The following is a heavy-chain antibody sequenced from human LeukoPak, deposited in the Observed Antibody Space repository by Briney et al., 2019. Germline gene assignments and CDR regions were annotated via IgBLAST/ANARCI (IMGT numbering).Heavy chain of an antibody. CDR3: ARGGRGYSSSWYYPFDP. CDR1: GFTFDDYG. Sequence: GGSLRLSCAASGFTFDDYGMSWVRQAPGKGLEWVSGINWNGGRTGYADSVKGRFTISRANAKNSLYLQMNSLRAEDTALYHCARGGRGYSSSWYYPFDPWGQGTLVTVSS. V-gene: IGHV3-20*01. D-gene: IGHD6-13*01. CDR2: INWNGGRT. J-gene: IGHJ5*02.